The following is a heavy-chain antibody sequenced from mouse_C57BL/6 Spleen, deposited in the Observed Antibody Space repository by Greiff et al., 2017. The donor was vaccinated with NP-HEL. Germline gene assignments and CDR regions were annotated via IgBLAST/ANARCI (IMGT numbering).Heavy chain of an antibody. CDR2: IDPSDSYT. V-gene: IGHV1-50*01. J-gene: IGHJ2*01. Sequence: QVQLQQSGAELVKPGASVKLSCKASGYTFTSYWMQWVKQRPGQGLEWIGEIDPSDSYTNYNQKFKGKATLTVDTSSSTAYMQLSSLTSEDSAVYYCARSSLLLDYWGQGTTLTVSS. CDR1: GYTFTSYW. CDR3: ARSSLLLDY. D-gene: IGHD1-1*01.